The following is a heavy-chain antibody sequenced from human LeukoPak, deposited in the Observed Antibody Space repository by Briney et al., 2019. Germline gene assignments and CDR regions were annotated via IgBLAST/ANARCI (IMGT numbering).Heavy chain of an antibody. V-gene: IGHV1-8*01. CDR1: GYTFTSYD. J-gene: IGHJ4*02. D-gene: IGHD6-19*01. CDR3: ASFSSGWYVY. CDR2: MNPNSGNT. Sequence: GASVKVSRKASGYTFTSYDINWVRQAPGQGLEWMGWMNPNSGNTGYAQKFQGRVTMTRNTSISTAYMELSSLRSEDTAVYYCASFSSGWYVYWGQGTLVTVSS.